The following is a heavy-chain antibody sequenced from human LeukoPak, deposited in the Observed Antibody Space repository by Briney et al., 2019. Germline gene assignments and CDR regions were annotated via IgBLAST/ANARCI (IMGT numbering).Heavy chain of an antibody. CDR3: ARNPGYSSSWYSDY. Sequence: PSETLSLTCAAYGGSFSGYYWSWIRQPPGKGLEWIGEINHSGSTNYNPSLKSRVTISVDTSKNQFSLKLSSVTAADTAVYYCARNPGYSSSWYSDYWGQGTLVTVSS. CDR1: GGSFSGYY. D-gene: IGHD6-13*01. J-gene: IGHJ4*02. V-gene: IGHV4-34*01. CDR2: INHSGST.